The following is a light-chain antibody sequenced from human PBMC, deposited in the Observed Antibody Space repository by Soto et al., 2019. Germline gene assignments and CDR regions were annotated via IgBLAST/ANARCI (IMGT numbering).Light chain of an antibody. CDR2: ENK. CDR1: RSNIGSRYD. Sequence: QSVLTQPPSVSGAPGQRVTMSCTGNRSNIGSRYDVHWYQQHPGKAPKLLIYENKNRPSGVPDRFSGSKSGTSASLAITGLQPEDEAHYYCQSYDSSLKASVFGGGTQLTVL. J-gene: IGLJ2*01. CDR3: QSYDSSLKASV. V-gene: IGLV1-40*01.